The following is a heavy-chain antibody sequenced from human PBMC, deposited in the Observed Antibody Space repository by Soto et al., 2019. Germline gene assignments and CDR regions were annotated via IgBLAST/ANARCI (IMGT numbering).Heavy chain of an antibody. CDR3: AKVPGKAYRSGSYPRTKPPLSWFDP. Sequence: EVQLLESGGGLVQPGGSLRLSCAASGFTFSSYAMSWVRQAPGKGLEWVSAISGSGGSTYYADSVKGRFTISRDNSKNTLYLQMNSLRADDTAAYYCAKVPGKAYRSGSYPRTKPPLSWFDPWGQGTLVTVSS. CDR1: GFTFSSYA. J-gene: IGHJ5*02. V-gene: IGHV3-23*01. D-gene: IGHD3-10*01. CDR2: ISGSGGST.